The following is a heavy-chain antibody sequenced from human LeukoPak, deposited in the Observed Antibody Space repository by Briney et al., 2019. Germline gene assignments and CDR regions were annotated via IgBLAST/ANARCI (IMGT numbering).Heavy chain of an antibody. V-gene: IGHV3-66*01. CDR3: ARASYYDFWSGYPSFDY. D-gene: IGHD3-3*01. Sequence: GSLRLSCAASGFTRSSNYMSWVRQAPRKGVGGVSGFYSGGSTYYADSVKGRFTISRDNSKNTLYLQMNSLRAEDTAVYYCARASYYDFWSGYPSFDYWGQGTLVTVSS. J-gene: IGHJ4*02. CDR2: FYSGGST. CDR1: GFTRSSNY.